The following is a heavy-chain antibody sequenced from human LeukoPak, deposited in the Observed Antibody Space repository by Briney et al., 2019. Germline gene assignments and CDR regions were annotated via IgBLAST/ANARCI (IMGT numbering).Heavy chain of an antibody. CDR2: INHSGST. J-gene: IGHJ5*02. V-gene: IGHV4-34*01. Sequence: SETLSLTCAVYGGSFSGYYWSWIRQPPGKGLEWIGEINHSGSTNYNPSLKSRVTISVDTSKNQFSLKLSSVTAADTAVYYCAVFCGYYDFWSGLYNWFDPWGQGTLVTVSS. CDR3: AVFCGYYDFWSGLYNWFDP. CDR1: GGSFSGYY. D-gene: IGHD3-3*01.